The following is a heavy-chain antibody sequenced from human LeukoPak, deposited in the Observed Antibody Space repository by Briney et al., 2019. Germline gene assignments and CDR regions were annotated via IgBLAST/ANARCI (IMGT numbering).Heavy chain of an antibody. CDR2: LTGFGGA. D-gene: IGHD6-13*01. CDR3: AKGAAAGKVDWFDP. Sequence: GGSLRLSCEASGLSFTNYAMMWVRQAPGKGLQWISTLTGFGGAYYADSGEGRFIISRDISKNTMFLQMYSLRAEDTAVYYCAKGAAAGKVDWFDPWGQGTLVTVSS. J-gene: IGHJ5*02. V-gene: IGHV3-23*01. CDR1: GLSFTNYA.